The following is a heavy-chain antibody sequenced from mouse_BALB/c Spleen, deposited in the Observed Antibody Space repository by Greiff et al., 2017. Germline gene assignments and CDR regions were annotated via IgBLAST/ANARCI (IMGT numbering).Heavy chain of an antibody. Sequence: EVQLVESGGGLVQPGGSLKLSCAASGFTFSSYTMSWVRQTPEKRLEWVAYISNGSGSTYYPDTVKGRFTISRDNAKNTLYLQMSGLKSEDTAMYYCARRRNGNFLDYGGQGTTLTVSS. CDR3: ARRRNGNFLDY. CDR2: ISNGSGST. CDR1: GFTFSSYT. V-gene: IGHV5-12-2*01. D-gene: IGHD4-1*01. J-gene: IGHJ2*01.